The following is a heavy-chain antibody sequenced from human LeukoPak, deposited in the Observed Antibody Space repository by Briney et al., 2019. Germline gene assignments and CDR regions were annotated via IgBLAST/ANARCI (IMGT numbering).Heavy chain of an antibody. CDR3: ARDLRDYGDYVGGTFDY. CDR2: ISICSSYI. D-gene: IGHD4-17*01. Sequence: GXXLXLSCAAXGFTXSSYSMNWVRQAPGKGLEWVSSISICSSYIYYADSVKPRFTISRDNAKNSLYLQINSLRAEDTAVYYCARDLRDYGDYVGGTFDYWGQGTLVTVSS. J-gene: IGHJ4*02. CDR1: GFTXSSYS. V-gene: IGHV3-21*01.